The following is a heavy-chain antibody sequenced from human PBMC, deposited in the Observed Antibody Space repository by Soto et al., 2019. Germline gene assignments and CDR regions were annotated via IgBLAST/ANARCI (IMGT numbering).Heavy chain of an antibody. CDR2: VYWDDDK. CDR1: GFSLTTGVG. Sequence: ITLEESGPTLVRPTEPLTLTCTFSGFSLTTGVGVGWVRQPPGKALEWLALVYWDDDKHYTRSLMSRLTITKDISKGQVVLTMTNMDPVDTATYYCATLTADFWGPGTLVTVSS. V-gene: IGHV2-5*02. CDR3: ATLTADF. J-gene: IGHJ4*02.